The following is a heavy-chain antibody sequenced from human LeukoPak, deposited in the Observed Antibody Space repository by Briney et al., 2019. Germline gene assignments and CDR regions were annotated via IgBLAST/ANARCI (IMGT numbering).Heavy chain of an antibody. CDR1: GGSISSSSYY. D-gene: IGHD3-22*01. V-gene: IGHV4-39*01. CDR2: IYYSGST. CDR3: ASGTYYYDSSGYLRFPFDY. Sequence: PSETLTLTCTVSGGSISSSSYYWGWIPQPPGKGLEWIGRIYYSGSTYYNPSLKSRVTISVDTSKNQFSLKLSSVTAADTAVYYCASGTYYYDSSGYLRFPFDYWGQGTLVTVSS. J-gene: IGHJ4*02.